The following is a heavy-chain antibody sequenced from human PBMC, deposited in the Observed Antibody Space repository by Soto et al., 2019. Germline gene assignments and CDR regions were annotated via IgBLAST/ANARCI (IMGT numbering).Heavy chain of an antibody. V-gene: IGHV4-30-2*01. CDR1: GGSLSGATYS. J-gene: IGHJ4*02. CDR2: IFPSGTT. Sequence: KSSETLSLTCGVSGGSLSGATYSWNWIRQTPGKGLEWIGYIFPSGTTYYKPSLRSRVTISIDVSKNQFSLSLRSLTAADTAVYYCARSREFDYWSQGTLVTVSS. CDR3: ARSREFDY.